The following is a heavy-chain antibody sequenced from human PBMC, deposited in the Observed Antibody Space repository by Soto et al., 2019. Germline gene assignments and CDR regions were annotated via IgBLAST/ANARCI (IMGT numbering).Heavy chain of an antibody. CDR2: IIPILGIA. Sequence: ASVKVSCKASGGTFSSYTMSWVRQAPGQGLEWMGRIIPILGIANYAQKFQGRVTITADKSTSTAYMELSSLRSEDTAVYYCARGVVPAATYYYYYYMDVWGKGTTVTVSS. CDR1: GGTFSSYT. D-gene: IGHD2-2*01. J-gene: IGHJ6*03. V-gene: IGHV1-69*02. CDR3: ARGVVPAATYYYYYYMDV.